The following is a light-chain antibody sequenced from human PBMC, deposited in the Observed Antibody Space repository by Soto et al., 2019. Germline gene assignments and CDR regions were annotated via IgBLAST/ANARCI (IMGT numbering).Light chain of an antibody. J-gene: IGKJ1*01. CDR3: QKYHSAPPT. CDR2: GAS. V-gene: IGKV1-27*01. CDR1: QGISNF. Sequence: DIQLTQSPSSLSASVGDRVTITCRASQGISNFVAWYQQKPGRVPKLLIFGASTLQSGVPPRFSGSGSGTDFTLSISSLQPEDVATFYCQKYHSAPPTLGHGTKVDIK.